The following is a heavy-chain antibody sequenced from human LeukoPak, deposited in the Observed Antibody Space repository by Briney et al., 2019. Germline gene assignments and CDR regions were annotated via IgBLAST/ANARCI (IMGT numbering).Heavy chain of an antibody. D-gene: IGHD3-10*01. CDR1: GYTFTSYY. J-gene: IGHJ6*02. V-gene: IGHV1-46*01. CDR2: INPSGGGT. CDR3: ARVGVTMVRGVSYYGTDV. Sequence: ASVKVSCKASGYTFTSYYMHWVRQAPGQGLEWMGIINPSGGGTSYAQKFQGRVTMTRDTSTSTVYMELSSLRSEDTAVYYCARVGVTMVRGVSYYGTDVWGQGTTVTVSS.